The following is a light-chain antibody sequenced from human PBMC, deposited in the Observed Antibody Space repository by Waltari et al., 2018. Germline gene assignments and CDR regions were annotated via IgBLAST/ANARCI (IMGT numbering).Light chain of an antibody. Sequence: QSALTQPASVSGSPGQSITISCTGTSSDVGGYNYVSWYQQHPGKAPKLMIYEVSNRPPGVFYRFSGSKSGNTASLTISGLQAEDEADYYCSSYTSSSTLYVFGTGTKVTVL. CDR3: SSYTSSSTLYV. CDR1: SSDVGGYNY. V-gene: IGLV2-14*01. J-gene: IGLJ1*01. CDR2: EVS.